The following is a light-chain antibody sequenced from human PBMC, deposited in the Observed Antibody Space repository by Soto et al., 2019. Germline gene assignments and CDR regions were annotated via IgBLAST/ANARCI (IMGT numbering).Light chain of an antibody. CDR2: GAS. Sequence: PGERATLSCRASQSVSSKLAWYQQKPGQGPRLLIYGASTRAIGIPARFSGSGSGTDFTLTITSLEPEDFAVYYCQQRNNWPPITFGQGTRLEIK. CDR1: QSVSSK. V-gene: IGKV3-11*01. J-gene: IGKJ5*01. CDR3: QQRNNWPPIT.